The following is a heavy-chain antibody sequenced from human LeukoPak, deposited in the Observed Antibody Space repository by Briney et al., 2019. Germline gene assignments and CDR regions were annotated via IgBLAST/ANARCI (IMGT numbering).Heavy chain of an antibody. Sequence: GGSLGLSCAASGFTFSNSGMSWVRQAPGKGLGWVSAISTSGSETHYADSVKGRFTIPRDNSKNTMSLQMSSLRAEDTALYYCAKGSGNGYGSGPFDYWGQGTLVTVSS. D-gene: IGHD3-10*01. CDR3: AKGSGNGYGSGPFDY. CDR1: GFTFSNSG. J-gene: IGHJ4*02. V-gene: IGHV3-23*01. CDR2: ISTSGSET.